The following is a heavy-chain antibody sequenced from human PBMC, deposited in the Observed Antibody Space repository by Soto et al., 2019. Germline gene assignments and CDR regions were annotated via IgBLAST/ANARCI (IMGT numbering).Heavy chain of an antibody. D-gene: IGHD1-26*01. J-gene: IGHJ4*02. CDR2: IIPIFGTA. Sequence: QVQLVQSGAEVKKPGSSGKGSCKASGGTFSSYSINWVRQAPGQGLEWMGEIIPIFGTANYAQKFQGRVTITADESTSTAYMELSSLRSEDTAVYYCARDGGRHSGGIDYWGQGTLVTVSS. CDR1: GGTFSSYS. CDR3: ARDGGRHSGGIDY. V-gene: IGHV1-69*01.